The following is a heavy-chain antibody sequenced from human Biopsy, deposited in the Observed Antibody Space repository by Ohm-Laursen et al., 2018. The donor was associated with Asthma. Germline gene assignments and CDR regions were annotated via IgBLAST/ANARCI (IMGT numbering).Heavy chain of an antibody. J-gene: IGHJ4*02. D-gene: IGHD6-19*01. V-gene: IGHV3-23*01. CDR2: ITGSGGTT. CDR3: AKDFRGIAVAGDRGFDY. Sequence: SLRLPCAASGFTFSSSAMSWVRQAPGKGLERVSAITGSGGTTYYADSVRGRFTISRDNSKSTLFLQMDSLSAEDTAVYYCAKDFRGIAVAGDRGFDYWGQGTLVTVSS. CDR1: GFTFSSSA.